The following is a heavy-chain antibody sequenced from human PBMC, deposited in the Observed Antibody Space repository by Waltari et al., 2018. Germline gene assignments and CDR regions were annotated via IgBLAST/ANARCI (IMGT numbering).Heavy chain of an antibody. CDR2: IYYSGST. D-gene: IGHD1-26*01. J-gene: IGHJ4*02. CDR3: ARDRSGSSYYFDY. CDR1: GGSISSSSYY. V-gene: IGHV4-39*07. Sequence: QLQLQESGTGLVKPSETLSLTCTVSGGSISSSSYYWGWIRQPPGKGLEWIGSIYYSGSTYYNPSLKSRVTISVDTSKNQFSLKLSSVTAADTAVYYCARDRSGSSYYFDYWGQGTLVTVSS.